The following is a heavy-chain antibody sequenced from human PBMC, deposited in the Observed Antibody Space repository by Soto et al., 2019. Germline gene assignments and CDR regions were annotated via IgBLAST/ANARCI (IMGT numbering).Heavy chain of an antibody. D-gene: IGHD3-10*01. J-gene: IGHJ6*02. CDR1: GGSISSSSYY. Sequence: SETLSLTCSVSGGSISSSSYYWGWIRQPPGKGLEWIGSIYYSGSTYYNPSLKSRVTISVDTSKNQFSLKLSSVTAADTAVYYCARHAYYGSGSYGYYYYYYGMDVWGQGTTVTVSS. CDR3: ARHAYYGSGSYGYYYYYYGMDV. V-gene: IGHV4-39*01. CDR2: IYYSGST.